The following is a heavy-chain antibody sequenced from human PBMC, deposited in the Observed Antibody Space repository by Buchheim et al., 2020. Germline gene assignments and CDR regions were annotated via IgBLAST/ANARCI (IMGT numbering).Heavy chain of an antibody. J-gene: IGHJ5*02. D-gene: IGHD6-19*01. CDR1: GFTFSISA. V-gene: IGHV3-23*01. Sequence: EVQLLESGGGLVQPGGSLRLSCAAFGFTFSISAMSWVRQAPGKGLEWVSTISGSGGSTYYADSVKGRVTISRDNSKNTVYLQMNSLRAEDTAVYYCAKGRNSSGWRSQESWGQGTL. CDR3: AKGRNSSGWRSQES. CDR2: ISGSGGST.